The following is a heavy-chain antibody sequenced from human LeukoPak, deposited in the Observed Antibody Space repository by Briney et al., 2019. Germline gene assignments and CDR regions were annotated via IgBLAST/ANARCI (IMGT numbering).Heavy chain of an antibody. J-gene: IGHJ5*02. Sequence: SQTLSLTCNVSGGSISSGDKYWSWIRQPPGKGLEWIGYIYYSGSTYYNPSLKSRLTISVDTSENQFSLHLTSVTAADTAVYYCARPYYYDSRIDPWGQGILVTVSS. V-gene: IGHV4-30-4*01. CDR1: GGSISSGDKY. CDR3: ARPYYYDSRIDP. CDR2: IYYSGST. D-gene: IGHD3-22*01.